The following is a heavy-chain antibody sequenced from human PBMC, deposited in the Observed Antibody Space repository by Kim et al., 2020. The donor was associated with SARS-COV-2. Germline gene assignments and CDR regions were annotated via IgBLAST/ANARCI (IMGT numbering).Heavy chain of an antibody. J-gene: IGHJ5*02. Sequence: GESLKISCKGSGYSFATYWIAWVRQMPGKGLEWMGIIYPGDSNTRYRPSFQGQVTISADKSISTAYLQWSSLKASDTAIYYCARGGNHFASGEEKWFDPWGQGTLVTVSS. D-gene: IGHD3-10*01. V-gene: IGHV5-51*01. CDR1: GYSFATYW. CDR2: IYPGDSNT. CDR3: ARGGNHFASGEEKWFDP.